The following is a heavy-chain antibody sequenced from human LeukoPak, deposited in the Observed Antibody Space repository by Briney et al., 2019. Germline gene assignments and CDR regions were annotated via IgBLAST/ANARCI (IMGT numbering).Heavy chain of an antibody. Sequence: SETLSLTCTVSGGSIRISNYYWGWIRQPPGKGLEWIGSIYYSGSTYYNPSLKSRVTISVDTSKNQFSLKLSSVTAADTAVYYCARGILAGGQYYFDYWGQGTLVTVSS. CDR1: GGSIRISNYY. J-gene: IGHJ4*02. D-gene: IGHD1-26*01. V-gene: IGHV4-39*01. CDR2: IYYSGST. CDR3: ARGILAGGQYYFDY.